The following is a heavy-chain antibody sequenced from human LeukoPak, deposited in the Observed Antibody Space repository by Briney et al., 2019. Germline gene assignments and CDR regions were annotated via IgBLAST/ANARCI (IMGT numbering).Heavy chain of an antibody. J-gene: IGHJ6*02. Sequence: GGSLRLSCTASGFTFGDHAMSWVRQAPGKGLEWVGFIRSKSYGGTTEYAASVKGRFTISRDDSKSIAYLQMNSLKTEDTAVYYCTGGPTQPWLYYGMDVWGQGTTVTVSS. CDR3: TGGPTQPWLYYGMDV. CDR1: GFTFGDHA. D-gene: IGHD5-12*01. CDR2: IRSKSYGGTT. V-gene: IGHV3-49*04.